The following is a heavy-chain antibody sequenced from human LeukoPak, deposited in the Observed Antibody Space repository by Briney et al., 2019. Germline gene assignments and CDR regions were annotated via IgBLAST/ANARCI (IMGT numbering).Heavy chain of an antibody. CDR2: INHSGST. V-gene: IGHV4-34*01. D-gene: IGHD6-13*01. CDR3: ARVESSSWYTP. J-gene: IGHJ5*02. Sequence: SETLSLTCAVYVGSFSGYYWTWIRQPPGKGLEWVGEINHSGSTNYNPSLKSRVTISVDTSKNQFSLNLNSVTAADTAIYYCARVESSSWYTPWGQGTLVTVSS. CDR1: VGSFSGYY.